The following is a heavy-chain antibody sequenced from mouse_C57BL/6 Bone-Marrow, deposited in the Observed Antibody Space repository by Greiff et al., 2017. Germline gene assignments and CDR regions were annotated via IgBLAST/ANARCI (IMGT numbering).Heavy chain of an antibody. J-gene: IGHJ4*01. D-gene: IGHD1-1*01. CDR3: ASIYPFYAMDY. CDR1: GYTFTSYG. V-gene: IGHV1-81*01. Sequence: VQLQQSGAELARPGASVKLSCKASGYTFTSYGISWVKQRTGQGLEWIGEIYPRSGNTYYNEKFKGKATLTADKSSSTAYMELRSLTSEDSAVYFCASIYPFYAMDYWGQGTSVTGSS. CDR2: IYPRSGNT.